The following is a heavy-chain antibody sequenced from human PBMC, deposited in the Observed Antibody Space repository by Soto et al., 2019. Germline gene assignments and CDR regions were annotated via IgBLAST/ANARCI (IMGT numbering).Heavy chain of an antibody. V-gene: IGHV3-21*01. J-gene: IGHJ5*02. D-gene: IGHD6-6*01. CDR1: GFTFSTYT. Sequence: EVQLVESGGGLVKPGGSLRLSCAASGFTFSTYTMNWVRQAPGKGLEWVSSITSSDYISYADSVKGRLTISRDNAKNSLFLQMNSLRADDTAVYYCARETEYSNGWTNWFYPWGQGTLVTVSS. CDR3: ARETEYSNGWTNWFYP. CDR2: ITSSDYI.